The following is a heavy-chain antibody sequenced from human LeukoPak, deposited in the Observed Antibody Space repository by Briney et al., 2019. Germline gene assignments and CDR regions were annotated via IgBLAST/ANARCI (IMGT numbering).Heavy chain of an antibody. CDR1: GYSISRGYY. CDR2: VYHTGST. J-gene: IGHJ4*02. D-gene: IGHD3-10*01. CDR3: ARAGWIITSGIDY. V-gene: IGHV4-38-2*01. Sequence: SETLSLTCAVSGYSISRGYYWAFLRPPPEKRLEWIGTVYHTGSTYYNPSLDSRVTISVDTSKNKFSLNLKSVTAADTAVYYCARAGWIITSGIDYWGQGALVTVSS.